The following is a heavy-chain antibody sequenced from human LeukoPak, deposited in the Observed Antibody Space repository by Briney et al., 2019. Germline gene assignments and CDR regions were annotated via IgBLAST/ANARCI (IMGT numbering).Heavy chain of an antibody. J-gene: IGHJ1*01. V-gene: IGHV3-21*01. D-gene: IGHD1-26*01. CDR2: ISSSSSYI. CDR1: EFTFSTYS. CDR3: AAYSGSYPEYFQY. Sequence: IPGGSLRLSCVVSEFTFSTYSMNWVRQAPGKGLEWVSSISSSSSYIHYADSVKGRFTISRDNAKNSLYLQMNSLRAEDTAVYYCAAYSGSYPEYFQYWGQGILVTVSS.